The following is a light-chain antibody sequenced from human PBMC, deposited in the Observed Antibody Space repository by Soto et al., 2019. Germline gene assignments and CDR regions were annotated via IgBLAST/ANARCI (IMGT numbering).Light chain of an antibody. Sequence: QSVLTQPASVSGSPGQSITISCTGTSSDIGTYDYVSWYQQYPGKATKLMIYEVTNRPSGISNRFSGSKSGNTASLTISGLQAEDEADYYCSSYSSTSAYVVFGGGTKVTVL. CDR2: EVT. V-gene: IGLV2-14*01. J-gene: IGLJ2*01. CDR3: SSYSSTSAYVV. CDR1: SSDIGTYDY.